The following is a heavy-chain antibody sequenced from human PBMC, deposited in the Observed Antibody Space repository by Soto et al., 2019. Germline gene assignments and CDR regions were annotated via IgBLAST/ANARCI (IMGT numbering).Heavy chain of an antibody. V-gene: IGHV4-4*07. J-gene: IGHJ5*02. Sequence: HSGSLDLTSAVSRGSVYSSDVAGLRQPAGKGLEWIGRIYSSGSTKYNPSLQSRVTMSLDTSKNQFSLRLTSVTAADTAVYYCARGPRFSHWFDPWGQGTLVTVSS. CDR1: RGSVYSSD. CDR3: ARGPRFSHWFDP. D-gene: IGHD3-3*01. CDR2: IYSSGST.